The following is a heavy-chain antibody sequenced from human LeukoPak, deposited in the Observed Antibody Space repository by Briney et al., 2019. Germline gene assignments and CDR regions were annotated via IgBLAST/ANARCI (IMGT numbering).Heavy chain of an antibody. Sequence: GGSLRLSCAASGFTFSSYGMHWVRQAPGKGLEWVAVISYDGSNKYYADSVKGRFTISRDNSKNTLYLQMNSLRAEDTAVYYCAKAMTTVPTGVDYWGQGTLVTVSS. V-gene: IGHV3-30*18. J-gene: IGHJ4*02. CDR2: ISYDGSNK. D-gene: IGHD4-17*01. CDR1: GFTFSSYG. CDR3: AKAMTTVPTGVDY.